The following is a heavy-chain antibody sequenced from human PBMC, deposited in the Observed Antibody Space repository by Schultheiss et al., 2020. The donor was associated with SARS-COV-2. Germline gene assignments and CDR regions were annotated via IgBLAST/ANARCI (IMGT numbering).Heavy chain of an antibody. V-gene: IGHV4-4*02. CDR1: GGSISSSNW. J-gene: IGHJ4*02. D-gene: IGHD3-22*01. Sequence: SETLSLTCAVSGGSISSSNWWSWVRQPPGKGLEWIGYIYYSGSTYYNPSLKSRVTISVDTSKNQFSLKLSSVTAADTAVYYCARAKGSSGYYLGYWGQGTLVTVSS. CDR2: IYYSGST. CDR3: ARAKGSSGYYLGY.